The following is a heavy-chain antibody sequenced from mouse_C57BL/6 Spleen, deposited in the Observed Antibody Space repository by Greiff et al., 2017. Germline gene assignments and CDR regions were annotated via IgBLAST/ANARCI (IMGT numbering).Heavy chain of an antibody. Sequence: EVHLVESGGGLVKPGGSLKLSCAASGFTFSSYAMSWVRQTPEKRLEWVATISDGGSYTYYPDNVKGRFTISRDNAKNNLYLQMSHLKSEDTAMYYCARDDYDEEGAMDYWGQGTSVTVSS. D-gene: IGHD2-4*01. J-gene: IGHJ4*01. CDR2: ISDGGSYT. CDR3: ARDDYDEEGAMDY. V-gene: IGHV5-4*01. CDR1: GFTFSSYA.